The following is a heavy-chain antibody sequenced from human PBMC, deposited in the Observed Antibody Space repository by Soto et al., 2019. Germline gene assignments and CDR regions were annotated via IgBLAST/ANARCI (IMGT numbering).Heavy chain of an antibody. CDR2: INAGNGNT. CDR1: GYTFTSYA. Sequence: ASVKVSCKASGYTFTSYAMHWVRQAPGQRLEWMGWINAGNGNTKYSQKFQGRVTITRDTSASTAYMELSSLRSEDTAVYYCARGWALGELVPGAFDYWGQGILVTVSS. CDR3: ARGWALGELVPGAFDY. J-gene: IGHJ4*02. V-gene: IGHV1-3*01. D-gene: IGHD3-16*01.